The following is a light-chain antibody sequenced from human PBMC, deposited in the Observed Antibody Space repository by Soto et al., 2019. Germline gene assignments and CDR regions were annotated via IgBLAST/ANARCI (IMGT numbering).Light chain of an antibody. CDR2: GAS. Sequence: EIVMTQSPVTLSVSPGERATLSCRASQSVRSNLAWYQQKPGQSPRLLIYGASTRATGIPARFSGSGSGTQFTLTISSLQSEDFAVYYCQQYNNWPPAWTFGQGTKVDIE. CDR3: QQYNNWPPAWT. CDR1: QSVRSN. J-gene: IGKJ1*01. V-gene: IGKV3-15*01.